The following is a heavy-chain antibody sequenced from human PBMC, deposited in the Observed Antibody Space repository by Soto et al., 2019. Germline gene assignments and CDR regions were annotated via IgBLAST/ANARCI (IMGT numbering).Heavy chain of an antibody. V-gene: IGHV4-4*02. Sequence: QVQLQESGPGLVKPSGTLSLTCAISSGSITSSNWWSWVRQPPGKGLEWIGEIYHGGSTNYNPSLKGRVTISVDKSKNQFSLKLNSVTAADTAVYFCASHLTMAGTRGFDYWGQGTLVTVSS. CDR1: SGSITSSNW. CDR3: ASHLTMAGTRGFDY. D-gene: IGHD6-19*01. J-gene: IGHJ4*02. CDR2: IYHGGST.